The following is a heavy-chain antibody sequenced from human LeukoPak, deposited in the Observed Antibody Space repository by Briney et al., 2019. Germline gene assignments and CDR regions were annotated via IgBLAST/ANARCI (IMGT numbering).Heavy chain of an antibody. V-gene: IGHV4-34*01. CDR3: ARGRSSSYYYYYYMDV. J-gene: IGHJ6*03. CDR1: GGSFSGYY. D-gene: IGHD3-16*02. Sequence: SETLSLTCAAYGGSFSGYYWSWIRQPPGKGLEWIGEINHSGSTNYNPSLKSRVTISVDTSKNQFSLKLSSVTAADTAVYYCARGRSSSYYYYYYMDVWGKGTTVTVSS. CDR2: INHSGST.